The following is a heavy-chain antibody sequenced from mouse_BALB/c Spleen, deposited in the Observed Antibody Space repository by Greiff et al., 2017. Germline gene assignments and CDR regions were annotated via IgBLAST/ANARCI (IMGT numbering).Heavy chain of an antibody. Sequence: LQQPGSELVRPGSSVKLSCKASGYTFTSYWMHWVKQRPGQGLEWIGNIYPGSGSTNYDEKFKSKATLTVDTSSSTAYMQLSSLTSEDSAVYNGTRGYYGSSYEFAYWGQGTLVTVSA. V-gene: IGHV1S22*01. D-gene: IGHD1-1*01. CDR3: TRGYYGSSYEFAY. J-gene: IGHJ3*01. CDR2: IYPGSGST. CDR1: GYTFTSYW.